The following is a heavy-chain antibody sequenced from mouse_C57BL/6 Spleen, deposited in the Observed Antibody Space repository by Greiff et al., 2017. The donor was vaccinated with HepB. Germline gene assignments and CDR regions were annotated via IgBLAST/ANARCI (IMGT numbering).Heavy chain of an antibody. CDR2: IYWDDDK. Sequence: VTLKESGPGILQSSQTLSLTCSFSGFSLSTSGMGVSWIRQPSGKGLEWLAHIYWDDDKRYNPSLKSRLTIPKDTSRNQVFLKITSVDTADTATYYGARSDYYGSSQGFAYWGQGTLVTVSA. CDR1: GFSLSTSGMG. V-gene: IGHV8-12*01. D-gene: IGHD1-1*01. J-gene: IGHJ3*01. CDR3: ARSDYYGSSQGFAY.